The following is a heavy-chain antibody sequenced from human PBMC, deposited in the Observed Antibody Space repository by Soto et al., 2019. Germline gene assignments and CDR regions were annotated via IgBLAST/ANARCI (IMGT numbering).Heavy chain of an antibody. CDR2: IIPILGET. CDR1: GTIFSSYT. CDR3: ARGLGGRMDD. Sequence: QVQLVQSGAEVKKPGSSVRVSCKASGTIFSSYTISWVRQAPGQGLEWMGRIIPILGETNSAQKFQGRVTLTEDKHTNTAYMQLNSLRLEDTAVYYCARGLGGRMDDWGQGTTVTVSS. D-gene: IGHD3-16*01. V-gene: IGHV1-69*08. J-gene: IGHJ6*02.